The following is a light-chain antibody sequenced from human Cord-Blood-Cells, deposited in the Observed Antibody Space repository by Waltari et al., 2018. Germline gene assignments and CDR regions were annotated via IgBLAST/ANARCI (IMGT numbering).Light chain of an antibody. V-gene: IGKV3-11*01. J-gene: IGKJ5*01. Sequence: EIVLTQSQATLSLSPGERATLSCRASQSVSSYLAWYQQKPGQAPRLLIYDASNRATGIPARFSGSGSGTDFTLTISSLEPEDFAVYYCQQRSNWQVTFGQGTRLEIK. CDR2: DAS. CDR3: QQRSNWQVT. CDR1: QSVSSY.